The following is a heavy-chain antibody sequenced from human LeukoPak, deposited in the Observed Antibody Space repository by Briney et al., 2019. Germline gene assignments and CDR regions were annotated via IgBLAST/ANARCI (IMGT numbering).Heavy chain of an antibody. CDR2: IKQDGSEK. V-gene: IGHV3-7*03. CDR1: GFTFSSYW. Sequence: PGGSLRLSCAASGFTFSSYWMSWVRQAPGKGLEWVANIKQDGSEKYYVDSVKGRFTISRDNSKNTLYLQMNSLRAEDTAVYYCAKSVVVADLYYYYGMDVWGQGTTVTVSS. D-gene: IGHD2-15*01. J-gene: IGHJ6*02. CDR3: AKSVVVADLYYYYGMDV.